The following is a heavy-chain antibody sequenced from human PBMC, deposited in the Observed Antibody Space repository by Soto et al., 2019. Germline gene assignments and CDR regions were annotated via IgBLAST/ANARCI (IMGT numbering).Heavy chain of an antibody. CDR3: ARGRQYSSSWYEDY. J-gene: IGHJ4*02. Sequence: ESGGGLVKPGGSLRLSCAASGYTFSRYSMKWVRQAPGKGPEWVSSISSSSRYISYADSVKGRFTISRDNAKNSLYLQMNSLRDEDTAVYSCARGRQYSSSWYEDYWGQGTLVTVSS. D-gene: IGHD6-13*01. CDR2: ISSSSRYI. CDR1: GYTFSRYS. V-gene: IGHV3-21*01.